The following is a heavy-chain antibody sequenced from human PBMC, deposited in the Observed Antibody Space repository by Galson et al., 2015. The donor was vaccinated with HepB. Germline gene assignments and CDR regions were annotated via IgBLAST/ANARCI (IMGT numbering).Heavy chain of an antibody. CDR2: FDPEDGET. CDR1: GYTLTELP. D-gene: IGHD3/OR15-3a*01. J-gene: IGHJ6*02. CDR3: ATDLFEGTGYYYYGMDV. Sequence: SVKVSCKVSGYTLTELPMHWVRQAPGKGLEWMGGFDPEDGETIYAQKFQGRVTMTEDTSTDTAYMELSSLRSEDTAVYYCATDLFEGTGYYYYGMDVWGQGTTVTVSS. V-gene: IGHV1-24*01.